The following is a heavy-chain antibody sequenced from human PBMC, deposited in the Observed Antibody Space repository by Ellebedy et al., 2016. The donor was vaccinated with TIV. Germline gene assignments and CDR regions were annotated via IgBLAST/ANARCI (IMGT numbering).Heavy chain of an antibody. V-gene: IGHV3-23*01. J-gene: IGHJ4*02. CDR3: AKDLDSGSPTFDY. D-gene: IGHD1-26*01. CDR1: GFTFSSYA. Sequence: GESLKISCAASGFTFSSYAMSWVRQAPGKGLEWVSAISGSGGSTYYADSVKGRFTISRDNSKNTLYLQMNSLRAEDTAVYYCAKDLDSGSPTFDYWGQGTLVTVSS. CDR2: ISGSGGST.